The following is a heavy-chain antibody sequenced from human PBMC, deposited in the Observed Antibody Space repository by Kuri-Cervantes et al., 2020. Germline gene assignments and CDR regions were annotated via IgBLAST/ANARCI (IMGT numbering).Heavy chain of an antibody. CDR3: ARVFSSGRAWYETHQPEYFDY. D-gene: IGHD3-10*01. CDR2: ISYDGSNK. Sequence: GESLKISCAASGFTSSSYAMHWVRQAPGKGLEWVAVISYDGSNKYYADSVKGRFTISRDNSKNTLYLQMNSLRAEDTAVYYCARVFSSGRAWYETHQPEYFDYWGQGTLVTVSS. V-gene: IGHV3-30-3*01. CDR1: GFTSSSYA. J-gene: IGHJ4*02.